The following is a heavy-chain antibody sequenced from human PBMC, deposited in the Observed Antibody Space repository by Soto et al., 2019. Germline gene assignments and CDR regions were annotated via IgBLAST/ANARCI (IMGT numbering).Heavy chain of an antibody. CDR1: GYTFTGYY. D-gene: IGHD1-26*01. V-gene: IGHV1-2*02. CDR2: INPNSGGT. CDR3: ARSPFSGSYYIDY. J-gene: IGHJ4*02. Sequence: ASVKVSCKASGYTFTGYYMHWVRQAPGQGLEWMGWINPNSGGTNYTQKFQGRVTMTRDTSISTAYMELSRLRSDDTAVCYCARSPFSGSYYIDYWGQGTLVTVSS.